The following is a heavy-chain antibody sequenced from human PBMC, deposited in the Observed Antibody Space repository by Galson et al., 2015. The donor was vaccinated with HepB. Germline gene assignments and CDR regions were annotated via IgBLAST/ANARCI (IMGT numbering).Heavy chain of an antibody. CDR1: GFTFSSYA. CDR2: ISGSGGST. Sequence: SLRLSCAASGFTFSSYAMSWVRQAPGKGLEWVSAISGSGGSTYYADSVKGRFTISRDNSKNTLYLQMNSLRAEDTAVYYCAKDIGYSGYDLAAFDIWGQGTMVTVSS. J-gene: IGHJ3*02. V-gene: IGHV3-23*01. CDR3: AKDIGYSGYDLAAFDI. D-gene: IGHD5-12*01.